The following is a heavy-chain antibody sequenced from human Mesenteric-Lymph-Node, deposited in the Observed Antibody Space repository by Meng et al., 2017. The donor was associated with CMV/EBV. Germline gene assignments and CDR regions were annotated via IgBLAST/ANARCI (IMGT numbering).Heavy chain of an antibody. V-gene: IGHV4-38-2*01. D-gene: IGHD5-18*01. J-gene: IGHJ4*02. CDR3: ARLDTSLVTDY. CDR2: IYHSGDT. CDR1: GDSISSGYF. Sequence: ETLSLTCSISGDSISSGYFWGWIRQPPGKGLEWIGSIYHSGDTYYSPSLRSRVIISLDTSKNQFSLTLRSMTAADTAVYYRARLDTSLVTDYWGQGTLVTVSS.